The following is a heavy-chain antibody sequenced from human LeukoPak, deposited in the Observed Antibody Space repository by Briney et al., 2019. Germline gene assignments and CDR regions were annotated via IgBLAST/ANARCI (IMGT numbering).Heavy chain of an antibody. CDR1: GYTFTSYG. Sequence: ASVKVSCKASGYTFTSYGISWVRQAPGQGLEWMGGISAYNGNTNYAQKLQGRVTMTTDTSTSTAYMELRSLRSDDTAVYYCARRQYDFWSGYYGDYYYGMDVWGQGTTVTVSS. CDR3: ARRQYDFWSGYYGDYYYGMDV. CDR2: ISAYNGNT. J-gene: IGHJ6*02. V-gene: IGHV1-18*01. D-gene: IGHD3-3*01.